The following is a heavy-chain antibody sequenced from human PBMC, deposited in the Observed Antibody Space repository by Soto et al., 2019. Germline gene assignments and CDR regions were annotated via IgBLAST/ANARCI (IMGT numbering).Heavy chain of an antibody. D-gene: IGHD6-6*01. J-gene: IGHJ4*02. CDR2: IYHSGST. CDR1: GGSISSSNW. V-gene: IGHV4-4*02. CDR3: ARATGGYSSSFHFGY. Sequence: SETLSLTSAVSGGSISSSNWWSWVRQPPGKELEWIGEIYHSGSTNYNPPLKSRVTISVDKSNNQISLKLSSVTAADTAVDYCARATGGYSSSFHFGYWGQGTLVTVCS.